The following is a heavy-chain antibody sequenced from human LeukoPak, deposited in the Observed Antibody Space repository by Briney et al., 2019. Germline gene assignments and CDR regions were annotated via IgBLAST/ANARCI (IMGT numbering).Heavy chain of an antibody. Sequence: PSETLPLTCSVSGSSFNSYYWSWIRQPAGKGLEWIGRIHTSGSAEYSPSLQSRVTISVDMSKKEFSLKLTSVTAADTAVYYCARDIIYLIDEDYGWGQGTLVTVSS. CDR3: ARDIIYLIDEDYG. J-gene: IGHJ4*02. CDR2: IHTSGSA. V-gene: IGHV4-4*07. D-gene: IGHD4-17*01. CDR1: GSSFNSYY.